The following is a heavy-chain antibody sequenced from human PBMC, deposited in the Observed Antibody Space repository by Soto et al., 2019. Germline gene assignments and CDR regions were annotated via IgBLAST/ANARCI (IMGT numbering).Heavy chain of an antibody. D-gene: IGHD3-10*01. CDR3: ARCRYCATTHRQWSYFDF. J-gene: IGHJ2*01. Sequence: QVELVQSGPEVKRPGASVKVSCKASGYTFITNGINWVRQAPGLGLEWMGWISPANGDKKYAQKFKGRVTLTSETSRDTVYMELTNLRSDDTDVYFRARCRYCATTHRQWSYFDFWGRGTLVTVSS. V-gene: IGHV1-18*01. CDR2: ISPANGDK. CDR1: GYTFITNG.